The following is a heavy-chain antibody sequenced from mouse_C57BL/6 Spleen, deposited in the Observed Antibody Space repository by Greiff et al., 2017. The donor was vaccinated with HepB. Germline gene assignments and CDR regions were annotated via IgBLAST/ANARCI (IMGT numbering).Heavy chain of an antibody. CDR3: TRDAGSAWFAY. V-gene: IGHV5-9-1*02. D-gene: IGHD4-1*01. J-gene: IGHJ3*01. CDR2: ISSGGDYI. CDR1: GFTFSSYA. Sequence: EVNVVESGEGLVKPGGSLKLSCAASGFTFSSYAMSWVRQTPEKRLEWVAYISSGGDYIYYADTVKGRFTISRDNARNTLYLQMSSLKSEDTAMYYCTRDAGSAWFAYWGQGTLVTVSA.